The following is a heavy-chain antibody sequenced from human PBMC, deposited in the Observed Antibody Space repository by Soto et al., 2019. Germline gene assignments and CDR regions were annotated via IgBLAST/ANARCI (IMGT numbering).Heavy chain of an antibody. Sequence: QVQLVQSGAEVRRPGASVKVSCKASGYTFSNDGINWVRQAPGQGLEWMGWISAYNGNTEYAQNFQGRVTMTTDTSTSTAYMELRSLRSDDTAVYSCASGGPTSADYCYGMDVWGVGTTVTVSS. CDR3: ASGGPTSADYCYGMDV. V-gene: IGHV1-18*01. CDR1: GYTFSNDG. CDR2: ISAYNGNT. D-gene: IGHD3-16*01. J-gene: IGHJ6*04.